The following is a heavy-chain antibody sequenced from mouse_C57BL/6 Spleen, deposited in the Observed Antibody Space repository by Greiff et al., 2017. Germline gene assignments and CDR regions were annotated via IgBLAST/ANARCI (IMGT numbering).Heavy chain of an antibody. CDR1: GFTFSSYG. CDR3: ARRATTDDFDY. D-gene: IGHD1-1*01. Sequence: EVKLVASGGDLVKPGGSLKLSCAASGFTFSSYGMSWVRQTPDKRLEWVATISSGGSYTYYPDSVKGRFTISRDNAKNTLYLQMSSLKSEDTAMYYCARRATTDDFDYWGQGTTLTVSS. J-gene: IGHJ2*01. CDR2: ISSGGSYT. V-gene: IGHV5-6*02.